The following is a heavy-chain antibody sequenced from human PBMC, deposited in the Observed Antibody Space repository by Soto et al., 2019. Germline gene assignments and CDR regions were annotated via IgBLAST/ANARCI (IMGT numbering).Heavy chain of an antibody. D-gene: IGHD5-18*01. CDR3: ALQSYGECAY. Sequence: QITLKESGPTLVTPTQTLPLTCTFSGFSLSTLGVGVGWIRQPPGKALEWLALIYCDEDKRYLPSLKSPLTITEATSKNQVLRTATHVHPADTATYFCALQSYGECAYWGPGTLVTVSS. CDR1: GFSLSTLGVG. CDR2: IYCDEDK. J-gene: IGHJ4*02. V-gene: IGHV2-5*02.